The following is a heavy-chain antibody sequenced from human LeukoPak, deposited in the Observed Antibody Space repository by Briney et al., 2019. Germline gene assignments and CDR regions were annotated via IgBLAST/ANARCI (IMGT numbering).Heavy chain of an antibody. CDR3: ARDSSPYCGDDCYFDAFDL. J-gene: IGHJ3*01. CDR1: EFTFGSYW. V-gene: IGHV3-7*03. D-gene: IGHD2-21*02. Sequence: GGSLRLSCAASEFTFGSYWMTWVRQAPGKGLEWVANINRDGSKNHFVDSVKGRLTISRDNAKNFLYLQMNSLRAEDTAVYFCARDSSPYCGDDCYFDAFDLWGQGTMVTVPS. CDR2: INRDGSKN.